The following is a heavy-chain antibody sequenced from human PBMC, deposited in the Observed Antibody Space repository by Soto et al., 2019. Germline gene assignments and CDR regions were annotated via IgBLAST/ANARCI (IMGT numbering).Heavy chain of an antibody. D-gene: IGHD4-17*01. V-gene: IGHV3-30*18. Sequence: GGSLRLSCAASGFTFSSYGMHWVRQAPGKGLEWVAVISYDGNNKYYADSVKGRFTISRDNFKNTLYLQMDSLRAEDTAMYYCAKDHLETTVTTPSYWGQGTLVTVSS. J-gene: IGHJ4*02. CDR3: AKDHLETTVTTPSY. CDR1: GFTFSSYG. CDR2: ISYDGNNK.